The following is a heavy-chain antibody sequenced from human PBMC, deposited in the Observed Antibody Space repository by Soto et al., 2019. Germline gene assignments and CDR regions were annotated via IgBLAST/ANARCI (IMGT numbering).Heavy chain of an antibody. J-gene: IGHJ6*02. CDR1: GFTFSNAW. CDR3: TTGSGYCSGGSCHYYYGMDV. D-gene: IGHD2-15*01. CDR2: IKSKTDGGTT. Sequence: GGSLRLSCAASGFTFSNAWMNWVRQAPGKGLEWVGRIKSKTDGGTTDYAAPVKGRFTISRDDSKNTLYLQMNSLKTEDTAVYYCTTGSGYCSGGSCHYYYGMDVWGQGTTVTVSS. V-gene: IGHV3-15*07.